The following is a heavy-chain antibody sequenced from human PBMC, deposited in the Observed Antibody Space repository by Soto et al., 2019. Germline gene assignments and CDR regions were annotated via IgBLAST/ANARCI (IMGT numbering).Heavy chain of an antibody. J-gene: IGHJ6*02. CDR1: GGTFSSYA. Sequence: SAKIICKASGGTFSSYAISWVRQAPGQGLEWMGGIIPPFGTANYAHKFQGRVAITADDSTSTAYMQLSSLRSEDTTAYYCAGGSRGGHVAYYYGMDVWGQGTTVTVSS. CDR2: IIPPFGTA. CDR3: AGGSRGGHVAYYYGMDV. D-gene: IGHD2-15*01. V-gene: IGHV1-69*13.